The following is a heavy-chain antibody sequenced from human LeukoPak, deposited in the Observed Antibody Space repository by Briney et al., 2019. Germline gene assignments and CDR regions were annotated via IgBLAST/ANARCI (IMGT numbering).Heavy chain of an antibody. V-gene: IGHV4-59*01. CDR3: TSGGMVSGDY. J-gene: IGHJ4*01. Sequence: SETLSLTCTVSGGSINSYYWSWIRQPPGKGLEWIGYIYYSGSTNYNPSLKSRVTISRDTSKNQFSLKLRSVTAADAAVYYCTSGGMVSGDYWGHGTLVTVSP. D-gene: IGHD2-8*01. CDR2: IYYSGST. CDR1: GGSINSYY.